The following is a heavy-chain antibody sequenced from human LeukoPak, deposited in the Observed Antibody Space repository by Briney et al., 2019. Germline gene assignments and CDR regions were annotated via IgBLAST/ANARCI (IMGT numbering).Heavy chain of an antibody. CDR3: ATYCSSTSCFRFADY. Sequence: SETLSLTCTVSGGSISSSSYYWGWIRQPPGKGLEWIGSMYYRGTTYYNPSLKSRVTISVDTSKNQFSLKVSSVTAADTAVYYCATYCSSTSCFRFADYWGQGTLVTVSS. D-gene: IGHD2-2*01. V-gene: IGHV4-39*07. J-gene: IGHJ4*02. CDR2: MYYRGTT. CDR1: GGSISSSSYY.